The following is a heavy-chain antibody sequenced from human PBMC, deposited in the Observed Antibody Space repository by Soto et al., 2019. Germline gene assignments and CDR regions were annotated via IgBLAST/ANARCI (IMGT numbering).Heavy chain of an antibody. CDR2: IKLDGTEQ. Sequence: EVHLVESGGDLVQPGGSLRLSCTASGFTFSNYWMSWLRQAPGRGLECVANIKLDGTEQYYVDSVRSRFTISRDNGKNSLSLQMDSLRAEDTAVYYCARGGNYDLDYWGQGTLVTVSS. J-gene: IGHJ4*02. D-gene: IGHD1-7*01. V-gene: IGHV3-7*05. CDR3: ARGGNYDLDY. CDR1: GFTFSNYW.